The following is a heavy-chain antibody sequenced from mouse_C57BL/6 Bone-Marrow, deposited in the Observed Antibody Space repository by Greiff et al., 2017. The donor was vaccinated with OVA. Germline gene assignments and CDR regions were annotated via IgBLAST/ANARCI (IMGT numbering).Heavy chain of an antibody. CDR1: GYAFSSSW. J-gene: IGHJ2*01. Sequence: QVQLQQSGPELVKPGASVKISCKASGYAFSSSWMNWVKQRPGKGLEWIGRIYPGDGDTNYNGKLKGKATLTADKSSSTAYMQLSSLTSEDSSVYFCARYEDDGYLYYFDYWGQGTTLTVSS. V-gene: IGHV1-82*01. CDR2: IYPGDGDT. D-gene: IGHD2-3*01. CDR3: ARYEDDGYLYYFDY.